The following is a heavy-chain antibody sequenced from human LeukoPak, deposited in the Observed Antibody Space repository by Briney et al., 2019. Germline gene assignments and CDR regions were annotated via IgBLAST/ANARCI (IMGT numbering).Heavy chain of an antibody. D-gene: IGHD6-6*01. CDR3: ARDRHVPGLYYYYMDV. CDR1: GFSLSAYN. CDR2: ISSSSATI. Sequence: TGGSLRLSREGSGFSLSAYNMNWVRQAPGKGLESVSYISSSSATIFYADSVKGRFTISRDNAKNSLYLQMNSLRPEDTAVYFCARDRHVPGLYYYYMDVWGKGTTVTVSS. J-gene: IGHJ6*03. V-gene: IGHV3-48*01.